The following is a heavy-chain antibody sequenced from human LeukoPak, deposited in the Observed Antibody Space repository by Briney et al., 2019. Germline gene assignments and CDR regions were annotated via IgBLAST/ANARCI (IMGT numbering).Heavy chain of an antibody. V-gene: IGHV3-23*01. J-gene: IGHJ4*02. CDR3: ANLAVAAPFDY. Sequence: PGGSLRLSCAASGFTFSSDSMSWVRQAPGKGLEWVSAISCSAGSTYYADSVKGRFTISRENSKNTLYLQMNSLRAEDTAVYYCANLAVAAPFDYWGQGTLVTVSS. D-gene: IGHD6-19*01. CDR1: GFTFSSDS. CDR2: ISCSAGST.